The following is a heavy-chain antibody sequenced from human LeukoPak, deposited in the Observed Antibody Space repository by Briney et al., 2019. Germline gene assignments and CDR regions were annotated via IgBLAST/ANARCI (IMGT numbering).Heavy chain of an antibody. D-gene: IGHD6-6*01. V-gene: IGHV4-34*01. CDR2: INHSGST. J-gene: IGHJ6*02. CDR1: GGTFSGYY. CDR3: ASEYYYYDMDV. Sequence: SETLSLTCAVYGGTFSGYYWTWMRQPPGKGLEWIGEINHSGSTTYNPSLKSRVTISVDTSKNQFSLKLSSVTAADTAVYYCASEYYYYDMDVWGQGTTVTVSS.